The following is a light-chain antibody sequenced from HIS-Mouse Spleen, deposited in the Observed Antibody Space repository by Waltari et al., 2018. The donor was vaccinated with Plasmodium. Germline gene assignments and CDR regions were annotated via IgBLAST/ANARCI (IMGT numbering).Light chain of an antibody. CDR1: AFPKKY. Sequence: SYALTQPPSVSMSPGQTARITFSGAAFPKKYSYGYQQKSGQSPVLVIYEDSTRTSGLPERFSGSRSGTMATLTISGDQVEDEADYYCYSTDSSGNHRVFGGGTKLTVL. CDR2: EDS. J-gene: IGLJ3*02. V-gene: IGLV3-10*01. CDR3: YSTDSSGNHRV.